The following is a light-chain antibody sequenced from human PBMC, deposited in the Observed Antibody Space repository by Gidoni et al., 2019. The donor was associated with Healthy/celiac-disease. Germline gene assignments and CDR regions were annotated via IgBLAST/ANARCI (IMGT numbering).Light chain of an antibody. CDR1: SPNIGAGYD. CDR2: GNS. V-gene: IGLV1-40*01. J-gene: IGLJ2*01. Sequence: QSVLTQPPSVSGAPGQRVTISCTGSSPNIGAGYDVHWYQQLPGTAPKLLIYGNSNRPSGFPDRFSGSKSGTSASLAITGLQAEDEADYYCQSYDSSLSGPVFGGGTKLTVL. CDR3: QSYDSSLSGPV.